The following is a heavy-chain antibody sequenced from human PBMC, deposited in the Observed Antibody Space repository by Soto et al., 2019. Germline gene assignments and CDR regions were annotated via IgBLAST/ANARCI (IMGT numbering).Heavy chain of an antibody. V-gene: IGHV1-69*12. J-gene: IGHJ6*02. D-gene: IGHD3-16*01. Sequence: QVQLVQSGAEVKKPASSVKVSCKASGGTFSSYAISWLRQAPGQGLEWMGGIIPIFGTANYAQKFQGRVTITADESTSTGFMELSSLRSEDTAVYYCARDNYQLGGGNYYYYGMDVWGQGATVTVSS. CDR1: GGTFSSYA. CDR2: IIPIFGTA. CDR3: ARDNYQLGGGNYYYYGMDV.